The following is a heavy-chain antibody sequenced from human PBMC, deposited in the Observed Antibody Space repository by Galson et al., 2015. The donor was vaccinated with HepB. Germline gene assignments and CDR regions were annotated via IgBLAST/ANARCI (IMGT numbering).Heavy chain of an antibody. Sequence: SLRLSCAASGFTFDDYTMHWVRQAPGKGLEWVSLISWDGGSTYYADSVKGRFTISRDNSKNSLYLQMNSLRTEDTALYYCAKDSEEWGGGSWYFDLWGRGTLVTVSS. CDR2: ISWDGGST. CDR1: GFTFDDYT. CDR3: AKDSEEWGGGSWYFDL. V-gene: IGHV3-43*01. J-gene: IGHJ2*01. D-gene: IGHD1-26*01.